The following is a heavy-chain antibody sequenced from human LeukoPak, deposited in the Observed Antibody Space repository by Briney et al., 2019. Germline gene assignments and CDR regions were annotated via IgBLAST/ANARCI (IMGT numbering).Heavy chain of an antibody. CDR2: ISTYNGNT. D-gene: IGHD1-1*01. CDR3: ARAPERLGWFDP. CDR1: GYTFTSFG. V-gene: IGHV1-18*01. Sequence: GASVKVSCKASGYTFTSFGISWVRQAPGKGLEWLGWISTYNGNTNYAQKVQGRVTMATDTSTRTAYMELRSLRSDDTAVYYCARAPERLGWFDPWGQGTLVTVSS. J-gene: IGHJ5*02.